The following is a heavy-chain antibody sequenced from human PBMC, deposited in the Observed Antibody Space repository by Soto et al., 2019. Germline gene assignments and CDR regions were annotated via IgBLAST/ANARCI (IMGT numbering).Heavy chain of an antibody. D-gene: IGHD4-4*01. CDR2: VFYGGT. CDR1: GRSRSRKY. CDR3: ASYRGALYFDS. V-gene: IGHV4-59*01. J-gene: IGHJ4*02. Sequence: PSETLSLTCPVSGRSRSRKYWSWIRQSPDKGLEWLGYVFYGGTDYNPSLEGRVSMSVETSKSQFSLKLTSVTAADTAVYYCASYRGALYFDSWGQGILVTVSS.